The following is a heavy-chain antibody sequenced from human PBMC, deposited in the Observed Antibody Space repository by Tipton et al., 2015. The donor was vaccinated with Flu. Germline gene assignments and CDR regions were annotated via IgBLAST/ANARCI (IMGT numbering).Heavy chain of an antibody. V-gene: IGHV4-38-2*01. Sequence: TLSLTCAVSGDYISSDYFWGWIRQPPGKGLEWIATIYHSGSSYYNPSLKSRVTISVDTSRNQFSLKMSSVTAADTAVYYCARRGTGHSSEWYVGFDYWGQGNQVTVSS. CDR3: ARRGTGHSSEWYVGFDY. CDR2: IYHSGSS. CDR1: GDYISSDYF. J-gene: IGHJ4*02. D-gene: IGHD6-19*01.